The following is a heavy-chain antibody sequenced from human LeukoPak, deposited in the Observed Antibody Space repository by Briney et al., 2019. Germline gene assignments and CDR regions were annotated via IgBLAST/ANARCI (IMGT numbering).Heavy chain of an antibody. CDR1: GFNFTSYW. J-gene: IGHJ4*02. CDR3: ARFVEMATYEMGHFDY. CDR2: VYPGDSDT. V-gene: IGHV5-51*01. D-gene: IGHD5-24*01. Sequence: PGESLKISCKGSGFNFTSYWIGWVRQMPGKGLEWMGIVYPGDSDTRYSPSFQGQVTISADKSISTAYLQWSSLKASDTAMYYCARFVEMATYEMGHFDYWGQGTLVTVSS.